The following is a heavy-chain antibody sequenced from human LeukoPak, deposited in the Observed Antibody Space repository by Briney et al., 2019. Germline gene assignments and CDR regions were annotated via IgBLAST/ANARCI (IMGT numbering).Heavy chain of an antibody. J-gene: IGHJ6*03. V-gene: IGHV5-51*01. D-gene: IGHD6-6*01. CDR1: GYSFTNYW. CDR3: ARHTAARPYYYYYYIDV. CDR2: IDPGDSDT. Sequence: LGESLKISCQVSGYSFTNYWIGWVRQMPGKGLEWMGSIDPGDSDTRYSPSFQGQVTISADKSISTAYLQWSSLKASDTAMYYCARHTAARPYYYYYYIDVWGKGTTVTVSS.